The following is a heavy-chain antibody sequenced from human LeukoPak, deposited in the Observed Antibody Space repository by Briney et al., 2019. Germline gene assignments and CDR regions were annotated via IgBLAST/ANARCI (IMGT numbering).Heavy chain of an antibody. Sequence: SQTLSLTCTVSGGSISSGGYYWSWIRQPPGKGLEWIGYIYHSGSTYYNPSLKSRVTISVDRSKNQFSLKLSSVTAADTAIHYCARDPTTIPVSQIWGQGTMIIVSS. D-gene: IGHD5-24*01. CDR2: IYHSGST. V-gene: IGHV4-30-2*01. J-gene: IGHJ3*02. CDR1: GGSISSGGYY. CDR3: ARDPTTIPVSQI.